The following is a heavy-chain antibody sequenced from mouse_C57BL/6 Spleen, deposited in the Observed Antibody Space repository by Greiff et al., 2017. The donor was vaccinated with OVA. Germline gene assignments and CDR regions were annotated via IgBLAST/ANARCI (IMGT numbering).Heavy chain of an antibody. J-gene: IGHJ1*03. V-gene: IGHV1-22*01. CDR3: ARSEYWYFDV. CDR1: GYTFTDYN. Sequence: EVKLQESGPELVKPGASVKMSCKASGYTFTDYNMHWVKQSHGKSLEWIGYINPNNGGTSYNQKFKGKATLTVNKSSSTAYMELRSLTSEDSAVYYCARSEYWYFDVWGTGTTVTVSS. CDR2: INPNNGGT.